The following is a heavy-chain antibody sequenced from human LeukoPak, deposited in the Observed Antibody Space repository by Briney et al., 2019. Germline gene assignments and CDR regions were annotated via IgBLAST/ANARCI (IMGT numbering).Heavy chain of an antibody. D-gene: IGHD6-13*01. Sequence: GGSLGLSCAASGFTFSDYGMHWVRQAPGKGLEWVAFIRNDGSNDYYPDSVKGRFTISRDNSRNTLYLQMNSLRAEDTAFYYCAKGGSSSDNWFDPWGQGTRVTASS. CDR3: AKGGSSSDNWFDP. J-gene: IGHJ5*02. V-gene: IGHV3-30*02. CDR2: IRNDGSND. CDR1: GFTFSDYG.